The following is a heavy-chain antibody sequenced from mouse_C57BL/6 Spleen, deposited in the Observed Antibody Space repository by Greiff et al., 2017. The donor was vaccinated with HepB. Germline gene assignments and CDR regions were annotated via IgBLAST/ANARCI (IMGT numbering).Heavy chain of an antibody. CDR3: ARDPQGDWYFDV. Sequence: EVKLVESGGGLVKPGGSLKLSCAASGFTFSSYAMSWVRQTPEKRLEWVATISDGGSYTYYPDNVKGRFTISRDNAKNNLYLQMSHLKSEDTAMYYCARDPQGDWYFDVWGTGTTVTVSS. J-gene: IGHJ1*03. CDR1: GFTFSSYA. CDR2: ISDGGSYT. V-gene: IGHV5-4*01.